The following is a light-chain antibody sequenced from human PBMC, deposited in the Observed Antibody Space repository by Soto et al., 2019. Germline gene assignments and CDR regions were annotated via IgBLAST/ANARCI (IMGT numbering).Light chain of an antibody. Sequence: QSVLTQPASVSGSPGQWITISCTGTSSDVGAYNYVSWYQKHPGTAPKLMIYDVINRPSGVSNRFSGSKSGNTASLSISGLRSEDEADYYCSSYTTSRSVVFGGGTMVTVL. CDR2: DVI. V-gene: IGLV2-14*03. CDR3: SSYTTSRSVV. J-gene: IGLJ2*01. CDR1: SSDVGAYNY.